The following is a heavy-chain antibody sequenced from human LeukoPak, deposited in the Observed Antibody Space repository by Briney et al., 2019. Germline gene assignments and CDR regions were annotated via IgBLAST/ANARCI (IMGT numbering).Heavy chain of an antibody. J-gene: IGHJ3*02. V-gene: IGHV4-61*02. D-gene: IGHD3-10*01. Sequence: SETLSLTCTVSGGSISSGSYYWSWNRQPAGKGLEWIGRIYTSGSTNYNPSLKSRVTISVDASKNQFSLKLSSVTAADTAVYYCARDPLWFGELSGAFDIWGQGTMVTVSS. CDR3: ARDPLWFGELSGAFDI. CDR1: GGSISSGSYY. CDR2: IYTSGST.